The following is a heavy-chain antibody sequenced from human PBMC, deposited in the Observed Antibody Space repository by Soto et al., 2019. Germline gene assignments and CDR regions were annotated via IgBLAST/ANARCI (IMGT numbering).Heavy chain of an antibody. CDR2: ISGSGGST. Sequence: GGSLRLSCAASGFTFSSYAMSWVRQAPGKGLEWVSAISGSGGSTYYADSVKGRFTISRDNSKNTLYLQMNSLRAEDTAVYYCAKYFHPWDQLLSYFDYWGQGTLVTVSS. J-gene: IGHJ4*02. CDR3: AKYFHPWDQLLSYFDY. CDR1: GFTFSSYA. D-gene: IGHD2-2*01. V-gene: IGHV3-23*01.